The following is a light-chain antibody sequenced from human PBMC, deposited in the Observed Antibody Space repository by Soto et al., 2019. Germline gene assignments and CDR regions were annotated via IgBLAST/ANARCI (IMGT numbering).Light chain of an antibody. J-gene: IGKJ2*03. Sequence: EIVLTQSPGTLSLSPGERVTLSCRASQSVNTNWFAWSQQKPGQPPRLLIYATFNRATGIPDSFSGSGSGTYFTFTISRLEPEDIAVYQCQQYGDGNSPRYSFGQGTKLEIK. CDR3: QQYGDGNSPRYS. CDR1: QSVNTNW. V-gene: IGKV3-20*01. CDR2: ATF.